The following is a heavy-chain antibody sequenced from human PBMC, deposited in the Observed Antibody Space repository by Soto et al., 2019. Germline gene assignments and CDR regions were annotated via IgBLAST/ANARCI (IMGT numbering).Heavy chain of an antibody. CDR3: ARYLFWNPTGSDYYGMDV. CDR1: GGTFSSYA. D-gene: IGHD1-1*01. J-gene: IGHJ6*02. CDR2: IIPIFGTA. Sequence: QVQLVQSGAEVKKPGSSVKVSCKASGGTFSSYAISWVRQAPGQGLEWMGGIIPIFGTANYAQKFQGRVTITADESTSTAYMELSSLRSEDTAVYYCARYLFWNPTGSDYYGMDVWGQGTTVTVSS. V-gene: IGHV1-69*12.